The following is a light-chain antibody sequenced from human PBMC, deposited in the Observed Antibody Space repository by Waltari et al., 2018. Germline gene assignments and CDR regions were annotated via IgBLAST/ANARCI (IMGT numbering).Light chain of an antibody. J-gene: IGKJ2*01. CDR3: QQYYYIPYT. CDR2: WAS. Sequence: DIVMTQSPDSLAVSLGERATINCKSSQSVLFSSNSKNYLAWYRQKPGQPPNLLIYWASTRESGVPDRFSGSGSGTDFTLTISSLQAEAVAVYYCQQYYYIPYTFGQGTKLEIK. V-gene: IGKV4-1*01. CDR1: QSVLFSSNSKNY.